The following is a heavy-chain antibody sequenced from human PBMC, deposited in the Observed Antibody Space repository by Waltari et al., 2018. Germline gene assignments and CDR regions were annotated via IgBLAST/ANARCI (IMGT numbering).Heavy chain of an antibody. V-gene: IGHV3-30*18. J-gene: IGHJ6*02. Sequence: QVQLVASGGGVVQSGKSLRLSCAASGFTFSNYGMPWVRQAPGKGLEWVALISYNGHNEYYADSVKGRFNISRDNFNNILSLQMNNLRGDDTAVYYCAKESNFGAGTYHYFYGIDIWGQGTTVTVSS. D-gene: IGHD3-10*01. CDR2: ISYNGHNE. CDR1: GFTFSNYG. CDR3: AKESNFGAGTYHYFYGIDI.